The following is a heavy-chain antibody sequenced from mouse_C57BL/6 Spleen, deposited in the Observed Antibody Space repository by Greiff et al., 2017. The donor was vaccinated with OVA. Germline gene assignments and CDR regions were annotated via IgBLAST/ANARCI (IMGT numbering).Heavy chain of an antibody. D-gene: IGHD2-4*01. Sequence: QVQLQQPGAELVRPGTSVKLSCKASGYTFTSYWMHWVKQRPGQGLEWIGVIDPSDSYTNYNQKFKGKATLTVDTSASTAYMQLSSLTSEDSAVYYCARRGYDYAGYFDVWGTGTTVTVSS. CDR3: ARRGYDYAGYFDV. CDR1: GYTFTSYW. J-gene: IGHJ1*03. V-gene: IGHV1-59*01. CDR2: IDPSDSYT.